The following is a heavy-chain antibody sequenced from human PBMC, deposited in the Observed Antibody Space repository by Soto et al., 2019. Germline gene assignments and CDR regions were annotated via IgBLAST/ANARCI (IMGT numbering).Heavy chain of an antibody. CDR3: AREANYDFWSGYFDS. V-gene: IGHV3-53*01. D-gene: IGHD3-3*01. CDR2: IYSGGDT. CDR1: GFTVSNNY. Sequence: EVQLVESGGGLIQPGGSLRLSCAASGFTVSNNYMNWVRQAPGKGLEWVSVIYSGGDTYYADSVKGRFTISRDNSKNTLYLQMNSLRVEDTAVYYCAREANYDFWSGYFDSWGQGTLVTVSS. J-gene: IGHJ4*02.